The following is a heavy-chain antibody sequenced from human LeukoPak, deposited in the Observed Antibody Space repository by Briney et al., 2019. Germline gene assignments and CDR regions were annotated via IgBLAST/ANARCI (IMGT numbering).Heavy chain of an antibody. J-gene: IGHJ6*02. V-gene: IGHV3-48*02. Sequence: GGSLRLSCAASGFXFSSYSMNWVRQAPGKGLEWASYITLSSTTIYYADSVKGRFTISRDNAKNSLYLQVSSLRDEDTAVYYCARGHSMDVWGQGTTVTVSS. CDR3: ARGHSMDV. CDR1: GFXFSSYS. CDR2: ITLSSTTI.